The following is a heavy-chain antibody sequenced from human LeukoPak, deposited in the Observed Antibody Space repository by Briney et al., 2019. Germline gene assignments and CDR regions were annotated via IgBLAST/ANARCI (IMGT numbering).Heavy chain of an antibody. D-gene: IGHD6-19*01. CDR2: INHSGST. Sequence: SETLSLTCAVHGGAFSGYYWSWIRQPPGEGLEWIGEINHSGSTNYNPSLKSRVTISVDTSKNQFSLKLSSVTAADTAVYYCARGLRYSSGWYGYWGQGTLVTVSS. J-gene: IGHJ4*02. CDR3: ARGLRYSSGWYGY. V-gene: IGHV4-34*01. CDR1: GGAFSGYY.